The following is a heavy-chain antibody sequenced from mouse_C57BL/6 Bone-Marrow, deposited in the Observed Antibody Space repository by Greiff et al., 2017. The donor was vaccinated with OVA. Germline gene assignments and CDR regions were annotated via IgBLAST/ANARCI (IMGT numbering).Heavy chain of an antibody. V-gene: IGHV6-6*01. J-gene: IGHJ1*03. CDR3: TRDYGSPYWYFDV. Sequence: DVMLVESGGGLVQPGGSMKLSCAASGFTFSDAWMDWVRQSPEKGLEWVAEIRNKANNHATYYAESVKGRFTISRDDSKSSVYLQMNSLRAEDTGIYYCTRDYGSPYWYFDVWGTGTTVTVSS. D-gene: IGHD1-1*01. CDR2: IRNKANNHAT. CDR1: GFTFSDAW.